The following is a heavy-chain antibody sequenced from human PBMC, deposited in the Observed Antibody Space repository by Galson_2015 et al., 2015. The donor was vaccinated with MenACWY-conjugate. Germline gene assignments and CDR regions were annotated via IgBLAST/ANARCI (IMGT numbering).Heavy chain of an antibody. D-gene: IGHD1-26*01. V-gene: IGHV3-74*01. J-gene: IGHJ4*02. CDR1: GFTFNTYW. Sequence: SLRLSCAASGFTFNTYWMHWVRHAPGKGLVWVSRINPGGSSTTYADSVKDRFTISRDNAKNTLYLQMNSLRPEDTAVFYCAKSRGASFYFDSWVQGTLVTVSS. CDR2: INPGGSST. CDR3: AKSRGASFYFDS.